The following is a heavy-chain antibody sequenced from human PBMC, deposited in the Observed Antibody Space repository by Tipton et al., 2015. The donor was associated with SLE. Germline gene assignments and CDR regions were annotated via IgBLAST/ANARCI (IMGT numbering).Heavy chain of an antibody. J-gene: IGHJ2*01. Sequence: SLRLSCAASGFTFSSYWMSWVRQAPGKGLEWVANIKQDGSEKYYVDSVKGRFTIPRDNAKNSLYLQMNSLRAEDTAVYYCAREYSSGWAAYWYFDLWGRGTLVTVSS. V-gene: IGHV3-7*01. CDR1: GFTFSSYW. CDR3: AREYSSGWAAYWYFDL. CDR2: IKQDGSEK. D-gene: IGHD6-19*01.